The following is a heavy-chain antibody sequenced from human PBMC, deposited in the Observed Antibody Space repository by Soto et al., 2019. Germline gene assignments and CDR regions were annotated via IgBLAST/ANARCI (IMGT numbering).Heavy chain of an antibody. V-gene: IGHV3-30*18. CDR3: AKDLPTS. J-gene: IGHJ1*01. CDR1: GFTFSSYG. Sequence: QVQLVESGGGVVQPGRSLRLSCAASGFTFSSYGMHWVRQAPGKGLEWVAVISYDGSNKYYADSVKGRFTISRDNSKNTLYLQMNSLRAEDTAVYYCAKDLPTSWGQGTLVTVSS. CDR2: ISYDGSNK.